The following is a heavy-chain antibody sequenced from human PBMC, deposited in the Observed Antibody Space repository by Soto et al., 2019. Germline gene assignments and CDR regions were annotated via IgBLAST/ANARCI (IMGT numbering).Heavy chain of an antibody. J-gene: IGHJ6*02. CDR3: ARGLRYYGSGSHYGLDV. V-gene: IGHV4-34*01. CDR2: INHSGHA. CDR1: VESFSDFY. D-gene: IGHD3-10*01. Sequence: SETLSLTCDASVESFSDFYWSWIRQPPGKGLEWIGEINHSGHASYNPSPKSRVTISVDTSKNQFSLKRSPVTAADTAVSYCARGLRYYGSGSHYGLDVWGQGTSVT.